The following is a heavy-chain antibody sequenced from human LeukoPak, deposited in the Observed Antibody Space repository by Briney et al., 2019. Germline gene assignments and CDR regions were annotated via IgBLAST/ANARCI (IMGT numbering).Heavy chain of an antibody. CDR2: IHFSGST. Sequence: PSETLSLTCTVSGGSISSYYWSWIRQPPGKGLEWIGYIHFSGSTNYNPSLKSRVTISVDTSKNQFSLRLTSVTAADTAVYYCARDYYDILNGYSPHWYFDLWDRGTLVTVSS. CDR3: ARDYYDILNGYSPHWYFDL. J-gene: IGHJ2*01. V-gene: IGHV4-4*08. D-gene: IGHD3-9*01. CDR1: GGSISSYY.